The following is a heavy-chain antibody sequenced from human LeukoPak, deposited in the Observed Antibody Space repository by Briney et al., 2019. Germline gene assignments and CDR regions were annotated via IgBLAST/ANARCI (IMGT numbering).Heavy chain of an antibody. CDR2: MYGDMRDI. CDR1: GLTFSNSW. V-gene: IGHV3-74*01. J-gene: IGHJ5*02. CDR3: ARDLGLRGST. D-gene: IGHD5-12*01. Sequence: GGSLRLSCEASGLTFSNSWMHWVRQIPGKGLVWVSRMYGDMRDISYADSVKGRFTISRDNAKNTVYLQMNSLRGEDTAVYYCARDLGLRGSTWGQGTLVTVSP.